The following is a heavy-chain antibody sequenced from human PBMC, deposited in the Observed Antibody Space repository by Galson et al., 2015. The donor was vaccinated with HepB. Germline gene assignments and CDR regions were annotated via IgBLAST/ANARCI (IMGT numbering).Heavy chain of an antibody. CDR3: ARDGARITIFGVRNWFDP. J-gene: IGHJ5*02. D-gene: IGHD3-3*01. CDR1: GYTFTSYA. CDR2: INAGNGNT. Sequence: SVKVSCKASGYTFTSYAMHWVRQAPGQRLEWMGWINAGNGNTKYSQKFQGRVTITRDTSASTAYMELSSLRSEDTAVYYCARDGARITIFGVRNWFDPWGQGTLVTVSS. V-gene: IGHV1-3*01.